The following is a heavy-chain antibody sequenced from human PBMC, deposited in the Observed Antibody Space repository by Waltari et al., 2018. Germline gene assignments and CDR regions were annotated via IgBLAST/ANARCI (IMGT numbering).Heavy chain of an antibody. CDR1: GYSFTSYW. V-gene: IGHV5-10-1*03. CDR2: IDPGDSYA. Sequence: HLVQSGTEVRKPGESLTISCQASGYSFTSYWITWGRQMTGKGLEWIGRIDPGDSYADYSPSFQSHVTISVDKSISTAYLQWSGLKASDSALYYCARTHIGGNLPFHNWGQGTLVTVSS. D-gene: IGHD2-15*01. J-gene: IGHJ4*02. CDR3: ARTHIGGNLPFHN.